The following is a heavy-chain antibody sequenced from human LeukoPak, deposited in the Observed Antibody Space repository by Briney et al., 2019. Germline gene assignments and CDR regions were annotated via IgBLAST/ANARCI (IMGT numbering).Heavy chain of an antibody. J-gene: IGHJ4*02. D-gene: IGHD2-15*01. CDR1: GGSISSSSNY. V-gene: IGHV4-39*01. CDR3: ARRSGYCSGGSCYLYFDY. CDR2: IYHSGSS. Sequence: SETLSLTCTVSGGSISSSSNYWGWIRQPPGKGLEYIGNIYHSGSSYYNPSLKSRVSISVDTSKNQFSLNLSSVTAAGTAVYFCARRSGYCSGGSCYLYFDYWGQGTLVTVSS.